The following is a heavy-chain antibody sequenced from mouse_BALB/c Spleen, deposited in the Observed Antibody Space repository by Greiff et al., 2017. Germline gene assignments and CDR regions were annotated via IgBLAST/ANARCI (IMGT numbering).Heavy chain of an antibody. D-gene: IGHD1-1*01. CDR1: GFTFSSYA. J-gene: IGHJ3*01. CDR2: ISSGGSYT. CDR3: ARDYYGSRFAY. Sequence: EVQGVESGGGLVKPGGSLKLSCAASGFTFSSYAMSWVRQTPEKRLEWVATISSGGSYTYYPDSVKGRFTISRDNSKNTLYLQMSSLRSEDTAMYYCARDYYGSRFAYWGQGTLVTVSA. V-gene: IGHV5-9-3*01.